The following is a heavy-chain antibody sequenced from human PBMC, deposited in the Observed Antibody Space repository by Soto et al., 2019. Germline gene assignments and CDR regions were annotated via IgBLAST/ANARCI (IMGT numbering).Heavy chain of an antibody. V-gene: IGHV2-5*02. D-gene: IGHD3-3*01. CDR2: IYWDDDK. CDR3: AHWRVLRFLEWLSPIDQNWFDP. Sequence: SGPTLVNPTQTLTLTCTFSGFSLSTSGVGVGWIRQPPGKALEWLALIYWDDDKRYSPSLKSRLTITKDTSKNQVVLTMTNMDPVDTATYYCAHWRVLRFLEWLSPIDQNWFDPWGQGTLVTVSS. CDR1: GFSLSTSGVG. J-gene: IGHJ5*02.